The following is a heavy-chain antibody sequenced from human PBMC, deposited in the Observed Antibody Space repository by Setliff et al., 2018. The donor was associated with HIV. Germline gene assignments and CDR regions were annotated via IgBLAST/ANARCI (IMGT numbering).Heavy chain of an antibody. J-gene: IGHJ4*02. Sequence: SETLSLTCTVSGYSISSGYYWGWIRQPPGKGLEWIGNIYHSGSTYYNPSLKSRVAISVDTSKNQFSVKLSSVTAADTAVYYCARGRHYSSSAPFAIDFWGQGMLVTVSS. CDR1: GYSISSGYY. V-gene: IGHV4-38-2*02. CDR2: IYHSGST. D-gene: IGHD6-6*01. CDR3: ARGRHYSSSAPFAIDF.